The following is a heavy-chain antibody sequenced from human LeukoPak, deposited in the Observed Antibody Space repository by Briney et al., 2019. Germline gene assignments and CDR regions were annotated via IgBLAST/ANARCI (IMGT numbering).Heavy chain of an antibody. Sequence: PSETLSLTCTVSGGSISSYYWSWIRQPPGKGLEWIGFIYYSGSTDYNPSLKSRVTISLDTSKSQVSLKLSSVTAADTAVYYCARSLSVTTGGYFDYWGQGTLVTVSS. V-gene: IGHV4-59*08. CDR2: IYYSGST. CDR3: ARSLSVTTGGYFDY. CDR1: GGSISSYY. J-gene: IGHJ4*02. D-gene: IGHD4-17*01.